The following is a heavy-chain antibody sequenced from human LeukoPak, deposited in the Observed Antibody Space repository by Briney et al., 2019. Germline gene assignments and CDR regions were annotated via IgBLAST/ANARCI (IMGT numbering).Heavy chain of an antibody. J-gene: IGHJ4*02. CDR3: ARGLKPASIAAAGTGFYFDY. D-gene: IGHD6-13*01. V-gene: IGHV1-3*01. CDR2: INAGKGNT. Sequence: VASVKVSCKASGYTFTSYAMHWVRQAPGQRLEWMGWINAGKGNTKYSQKFQGRVTITRDTSASTAYMELSSLRSEDTAVYYCARGLKPASIAAAGTGFYFDYWGQGTLVTVSS. CDR1: GYTFTSYA.